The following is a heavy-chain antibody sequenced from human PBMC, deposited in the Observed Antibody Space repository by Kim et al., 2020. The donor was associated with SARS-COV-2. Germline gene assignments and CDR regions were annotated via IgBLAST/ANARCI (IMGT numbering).Heavy chain of an antibody. CDR2: TYYRSKWYN. CDR3: ARGSTMVRGVYYYYGMDV. D-gene: IGHD3-10*01. Sequence: SQTLSLTCAISGDSVSSNSAAWNWIRQSPSRGLEWLGRTYYRSKWYNDYAVSVKSRITINPDTSKNQFSLQLNSVTPQDTAVYYCARGSTMVRGVYYYYGMDVWGQGTTVTVSS. V-gene: IGHV6-1*01. CDR1: GDSVSSNSAA. J-gene: IGHJ6*02.